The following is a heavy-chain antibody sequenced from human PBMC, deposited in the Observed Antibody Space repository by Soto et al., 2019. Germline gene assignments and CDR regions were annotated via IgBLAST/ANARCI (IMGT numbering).Heavy chain of an antibody. CDR3: ARDLGQQLFDY. D-gene: IGHD6-13*01. J-gene: IGHJ4*02. Sequence: ASVKVSCKGSGGTFSSYPITWVRQAPGQGLEWMGRIIPIFGIASYAQKFQGRVTITADTSTSTAYMELRSLRSDDTAVYYCARDLGQQLFDYWGQGTLVTVSS. CDR2: IIPIFGIA. CDR1: GGTFSSYP. V-gene: IGHV1-69*04.